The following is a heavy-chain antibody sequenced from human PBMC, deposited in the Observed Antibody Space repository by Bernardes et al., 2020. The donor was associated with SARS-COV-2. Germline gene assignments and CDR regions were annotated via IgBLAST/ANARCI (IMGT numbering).Heavy chain of an antibody. CDR2: IYYSGNT. CDR3: AREYSSSHGMDV. D-gene: IGHD6-6*01. J-gene: IGHJ6*02. CDR1: GGSIRSSSYY. V-gene: IGHV4-39*02. Sequence: SETLSLTRSVSGGSIRSSSYYWGWIRQPPGKGLEWIASIYYSGNTFYHPSLKSRVTISIDTYKDQFSLKLRSVTAADTAVYYCAREYSSSHGMDVWGQGTPVIVSS.